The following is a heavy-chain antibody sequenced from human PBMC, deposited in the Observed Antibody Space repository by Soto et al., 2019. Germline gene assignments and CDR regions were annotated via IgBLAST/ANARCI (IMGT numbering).Heavy chain of an antibody. CDR3: AREVYDFWSGYYMYYYGMDV. V-gene: IGHV3-74*01. CDR1: GFTFSSYW. D-gene: IGHD3-3*01. CDR2: INSDGSST. J-gene: IGHJ6*02. Sequence: EVKLVESGGGLVQPGGSLRLSCAASGFTFSSYWMHWVRQAPGKGLVWVSRINSDGSSTSYADSVKGRFTISRDNAKNTLYLQMTSLRAEDTAVYYCAREVYDFWSGYYMYYYGMDVWGQGTTVTVSS.